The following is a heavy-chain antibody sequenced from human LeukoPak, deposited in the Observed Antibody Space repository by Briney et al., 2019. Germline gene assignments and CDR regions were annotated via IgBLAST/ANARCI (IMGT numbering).Heavy chain of an antibody. J-gene: IGHJ4*02. Sequence: SQTLSLTCTVSGGSISSGGYSWSWIRQPPGKGLEWIGYIYYSGTTYYNPSLRSRAAISLDTSKNHFSLRLSSVTAADTAVYYCARFRPPNCSGGSCLFDYWGKGTLFTVS. CDR1: GGSISSGGYS. CDR2: IYYSGTT. CDR3: ARFRPPNCSGGSCLFDY. D-gene: IGHD2-15*01. V-gene: IGHV4-31*03.